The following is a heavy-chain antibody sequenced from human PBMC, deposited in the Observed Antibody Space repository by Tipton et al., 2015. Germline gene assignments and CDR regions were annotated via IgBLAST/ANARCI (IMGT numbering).Heavy chain of an antibody. CDR3: ARDRIVVDTPDAFDI. J-gene: IGHJ3*02. D-gene: IGHD3-22*01. CDR1: GFTFSNYA. Sequence: SLRLSCAASGFTFSNYAMSWVRQAPGKGLEWVSAISGSGGTTYYADSLRGRFTISRDTSKNTLYLQMNSLRAEDTAVYYCARDRIVVDTPDAFDIWGQGTMVTVSA. V-gene: IGHV3-23*01. CDR2: ISGSGGTT.